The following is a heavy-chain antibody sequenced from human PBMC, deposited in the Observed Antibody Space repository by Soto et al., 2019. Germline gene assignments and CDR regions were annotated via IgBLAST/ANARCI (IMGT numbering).Heavy chain of an antibody. Sequence: GESLMISCKGSGYSLTSYWISWVRQMPAKGLEWMERIDPSYSYTNYSPSFQGHVTISADKSISTACLQWSSLKASDSAMYFCARTKTPGTEAPGFDPWGQGTLVTVSS. J-gene: IGHJ5*02. V-gene: IGHV5-10-1*01. D-gene: IGHD1-7*01. CDR1: GYSLTSYW. CDR2: IDPSYSYT. CDR3: ARTKTPGTEAPGFDP.